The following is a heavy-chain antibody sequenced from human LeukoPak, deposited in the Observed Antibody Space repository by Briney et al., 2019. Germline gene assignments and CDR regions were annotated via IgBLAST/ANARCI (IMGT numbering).Heavy chain of an antibody. V-gene: IGHV3-64*01. D-gene: IGHD3-10*01. Sequence: GGSLRLSCAASGFTFSSYAMHWVRQAPGKGLEYVSAISNNGGTTYYANSVRGRFTISRDNSKNTLYLQMGSLRAEDKAVYYCARALPTLVQGIYNWFDPWGQGTLVTVSS. CDR3: ARALPTLVQGIYNWFDP. CDR2: ISNNGGTT. J-gene: IGHJ5*02. CDR1: GFTFSSYA.